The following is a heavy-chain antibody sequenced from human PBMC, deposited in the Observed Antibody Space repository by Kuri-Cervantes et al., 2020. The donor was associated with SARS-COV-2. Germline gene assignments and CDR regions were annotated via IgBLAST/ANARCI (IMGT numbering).Heavy chain of an antibody. CDR2: LSGSGVST. Sequence: GESLKISCAASGFTFSSNAMSWVRQAPGKGLEWVSGLSGSGVSTYYAESVKGRFTISRDNSKNTLYLQMNSLRAEDTAVYYCARSRGYYDSSGQARHLIYFWGQGTQVTVSS. V-gene: IGHV3-23*01. CDR1: GFTFSSNA. CDR3: ARSRGYYDSSGQARHLIYF. J-gene: IGHJ4*02. D-gene: IGHD3-22*01.